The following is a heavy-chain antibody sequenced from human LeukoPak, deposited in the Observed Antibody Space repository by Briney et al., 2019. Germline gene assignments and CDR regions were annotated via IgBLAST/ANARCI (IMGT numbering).Heavy chain of an antibody. J-gene: IGHJ4*02. CDR3: ARGTRPPRIAARSYYFDY. V-gene: IGHV1-8*03. Sequence: ASVKVSCKASGYTFTSYDINWVRQATGQGLEWMGWMNPNSGNTGYAQKFQGRVTITRNTSISTAYMELSSLRSEDTAVYYCARGTRPPRIAARSYYFDYWAREPWSPSPQ. CDR1: GYTFTSYD. D-gene: IGHD6-6*01. CDR2: MNPNSGNT.